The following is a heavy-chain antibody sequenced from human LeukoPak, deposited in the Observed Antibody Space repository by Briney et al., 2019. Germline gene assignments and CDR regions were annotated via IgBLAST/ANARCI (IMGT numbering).Heavy chain of an antibody. Sequence: GGSLRLSCAGSGFTFSSYAMSWVRQAPGKGLEWVSAISGSGGSTYYADSVKGRFTISRDNSKNTLYLQMNSLRSEDTAVYYCARTNYYYYYMDVWGKGTTVTISS. CDR1: GFTFSSYA. J-gene: IGHJ6*03. CDR2: ISGSGGST. CDR3: ARTNYYYYYMDV. V-gene: IGHV3-23*01.